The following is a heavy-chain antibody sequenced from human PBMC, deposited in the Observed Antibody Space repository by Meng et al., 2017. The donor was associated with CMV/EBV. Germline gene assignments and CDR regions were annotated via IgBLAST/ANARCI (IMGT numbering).Heavy chain of an antibody. CDR1: GFPFTDYY. J-gene: IGHJ4*02. Sequence: LLQSGAAMKHPEASVTASCTPSGFPFTDYYTHGVRQAPGRGLEWMGWVNSNNDATNYARKFQGRVSMTRDTSISTAHMELSRLMSDDTAVYYCVRSSGWSLFDYWGQGTLVTVSS. D-gene: IGHD6-19*01. CDR3: VRSSGWSLFDY. V-gene: IGHV1-2*02. CDR2: VNSNNDAT.